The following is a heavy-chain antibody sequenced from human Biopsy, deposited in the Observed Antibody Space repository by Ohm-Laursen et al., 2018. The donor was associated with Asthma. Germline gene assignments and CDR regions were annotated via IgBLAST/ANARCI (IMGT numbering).Heavy chain of an antibody. CDR1: GGSISISGFY. Sequence: SDTLSLTCSVAGGSISISGFYWGWIRQPPGKGLEWIGSIHYSGSTYFNPSLKSRVTIFVDTSKNQFSLKVDSVTAADTAVYYCARLTGNLRIDYWGQGTLVTVSS. J-gene: IGHJ4*02. CDR3: ARLTGNLRIDY. D-gene: IGHD4-23*01. CDR2: IHYSGST. V-gene: IGHV4-39*01.